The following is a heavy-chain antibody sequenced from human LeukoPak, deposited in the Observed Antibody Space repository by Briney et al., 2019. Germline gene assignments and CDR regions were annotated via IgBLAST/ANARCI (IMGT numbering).Heavy chain of an antibody. CDR2: IASSSSHI. V-gene: IGHV3-21*01. D-gene: IGHD5-18*01. CDR3: ARGSSADTTMGDY. J-gene: IGHJ4*02. CDR1: GFTFSSYS. Sequence: KSGGSLRLSCAASGFTFSSYSMNWVRQAPGKGLEWVSSIASSSSHIYYADSVKGRFTISRDNGKNSLYLQMNSLRAEDTAVYYCARGSSADTTMGDYWGLGTLVTVSS.